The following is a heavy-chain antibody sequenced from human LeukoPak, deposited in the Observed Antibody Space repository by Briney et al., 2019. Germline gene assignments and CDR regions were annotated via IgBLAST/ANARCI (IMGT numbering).Heavy chain of an antibody. J-gene: IGHJ4*02. D-gene: IGHD1-26*01. Sequence: PGGSLRLSCAASGFTFSNAWMSWVRQAPGKGLEWVAVISYDGSNKYYADSVKGRFTISRDNSKNTLYLQMNSLRAEDTAVYYCARDRGQWELLTPPDYWGQGTLVTVSS. CDR2: ISYDGSNK. CDR3: ARDRGQWELLTPPDY. V-gene: IGHV3-30*03. CDR1: GFTFSNAW.